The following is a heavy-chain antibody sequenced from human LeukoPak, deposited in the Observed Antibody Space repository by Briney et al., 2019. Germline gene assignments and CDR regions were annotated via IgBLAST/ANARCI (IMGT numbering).Heavy chain of an antibody. CDR2: INPNSGGT. CDR1: GYTFTVYY. V-gene: IGHV1-2*02. D-gene: IGHD1-26*01. Sequence: ASVKVSCKASGYTFTVYYMHWVRQAPGQGLEWMGWINPNSGGTNYAQKFQGRVTMTRDTSISTAYMELSRLRSDDTAVYYCARGPPGWEFRPDDYWGQGTLVTVSS. CDR3: ARGPPGWEFRPDDY. J-gene: IGHJ4*02.